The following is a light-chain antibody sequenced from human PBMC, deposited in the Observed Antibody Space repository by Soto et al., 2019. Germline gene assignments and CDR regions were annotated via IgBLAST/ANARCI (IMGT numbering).Light chain of an antibody. V-gene: IGKV3-20*01. CDR1: QSLISHY. CDR2: GAY. CDR3: QQYGTAPT. J-gene: IGKJ1*01. Sequence: EIVLTQSPGTLSLSPGERASLSCRASQSLISHYLAWYQQKPGQAPRLLMYGAYTRATGIPDRFSGSGSGTDFTLTINRLEPEDFAVYFCQQYGTAPTFGQGTKVEIK.